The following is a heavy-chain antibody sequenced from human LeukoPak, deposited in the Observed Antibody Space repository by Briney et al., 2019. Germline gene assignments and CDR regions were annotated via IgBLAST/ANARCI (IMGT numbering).Heavy chain of an antibody. V-gene: IGHV1-69*13. CDR3: ARDRAVAGLDY. D-gene: IGHD6-19*01. Sequence: SVRVSCKASGGTLSSYAISWVRQAHGQGLEWMGGIIPIFGTANYAQKFQGRVTITADESTSTAYMELSSLRSEDTAVYYCARDRAVAGLDYWGQGTLVTVSS. CDR1: GGTLSSYA. CDR2: IIPIFGTA. J-gene: IGHJ4*02.